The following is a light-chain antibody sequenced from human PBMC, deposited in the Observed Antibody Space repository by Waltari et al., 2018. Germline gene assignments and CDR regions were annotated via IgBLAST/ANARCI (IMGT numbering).Light chain of an antibody. Sequence: EIVLTQSPGTLSLSPGEGAALSCRASQTISSISLTWYQQKPGQAPSLLIYGTSNRATGIPDRFSGSGSGTDFTLTIRRLDPEDFAVYYCQQYDGSTVTFGGGTKVEVK. CDR2: GTS. J-gene: IGKJ4*01. CDR3: QQYDGSTVT. V-gene: IGKV3-20*01. CDR1: QTISSIS.